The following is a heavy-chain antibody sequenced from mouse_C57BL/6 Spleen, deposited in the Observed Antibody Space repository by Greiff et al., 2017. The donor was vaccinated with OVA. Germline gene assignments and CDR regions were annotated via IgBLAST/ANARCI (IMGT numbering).Heavy chain of an antibody. CDR1: GYSFTDYN. CDR2: INPNYGTT. Sequence: EVHLVESGPELVKPGASVKISCKASGYSFTDYNMNWVKQSNGKSLEWIGVINPNYGTTSYNQKFKGKATLTVDQSSSTAYMQLNSLTSEDSAVYYCARSGYGGSSPLYFDVWGTGTTVTVSS. CDR3: ARSGYGGSSPLYFDV. J-gene: IGHJ1*03. V-gene: IGHV1-39*01. D-gene: IGHD1-1*01.